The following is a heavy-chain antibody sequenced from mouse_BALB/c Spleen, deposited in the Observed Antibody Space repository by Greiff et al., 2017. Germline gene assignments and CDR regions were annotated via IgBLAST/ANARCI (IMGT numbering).Heavy chain of an antibody. CDR2: ILPGSGST. CDR1: GYTFSSYW. V-gene: IGHV1-9*01. CDR3: ARKGAYYGILWYFDV. J-gene: IGHJ1*01. D-gene: IGHD2-10*01. Sequence: QVQLKESGAELMKPGASVKISCKATGYTFSSYWIEWVKQRPGHGLEWIGEILPGSGSTNYNEKFKGKATFTADTSSNTAYMQLSSLTSEDSAVYYCARKGAYYGILWYFDVWGAGTTVTVSS.